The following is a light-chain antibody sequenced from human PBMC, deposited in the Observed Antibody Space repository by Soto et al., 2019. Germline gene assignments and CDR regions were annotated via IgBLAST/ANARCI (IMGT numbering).Light chain of an antibody. V-gene: IGKV1-5*03. Sequence: DIQMTQSPSTLSASVGDRVTITCRASQSISSWLAWYQQKPGKAPKLLIYKASSLQSGVPSRFSGSGSGTEVTLTISSLQPDDFATYYCQQHNSYSWTFGQGTNVEIK. CDR3: QQHNSYSWT. CDR1: QSISSW. J-gene: IGKJ1*01. CDR2: KAS.